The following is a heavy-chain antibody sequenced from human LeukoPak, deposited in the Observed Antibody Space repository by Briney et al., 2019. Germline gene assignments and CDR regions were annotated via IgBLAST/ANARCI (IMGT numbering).Heavy chain of an antibody. CDR1: GYTFTSNY. CDR3: ARDQEGFDY. J-gene: IGHJ4*02. V-gene: IGHV1-46*01. CDR2: IYPRDGST. Sequence: XSVKVSCKASGYTFTSNYIHWVRQAPGQGLEWMGMIYPRDGSTSYAQKFQGRVTVTRDTSTSTVHMELSGLRSEDTAVYYCARDQEGFDYWGQGTLVTVSS.